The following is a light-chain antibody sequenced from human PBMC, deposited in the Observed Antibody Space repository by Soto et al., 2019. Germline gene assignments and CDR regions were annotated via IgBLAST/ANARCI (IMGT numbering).Light chain of an antibody. J-gene: IGKJ4*01. CDR2: GAS. Sequence: EIVMTQSPATLSVSPGERATLSCRASQSVSSNLAWYQQKPGQAPRLLIYGASTRPTGIPARFSGSGSGTEFTLTISSLQSEDFALYYCQQYNNWPPLTFGGGPKVEIK. CDR3: QQYNNWPPLT. V-gene: IGKV3-15*01. CDR1: QSVSSN.